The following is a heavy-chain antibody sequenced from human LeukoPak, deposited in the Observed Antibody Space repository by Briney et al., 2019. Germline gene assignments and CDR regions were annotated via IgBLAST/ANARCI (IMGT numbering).Heavy chain of an antibody. V-gene: IGHV1-2*06. J-gene: IGHJ3*02. CDR1: GYTFTGYY. D-gene: IGHD3-22*01. CDR2: INPNSGGT. Sequence: ASVKVSCKASGYTFTGYYMHWVRQAPGQGLEWMGRINPNSGGTNYAQKFQGRVTMTRDTSISTAYMELSRLRSDDTAAYYCASDLYYYDSSGYPEAFDIWGQGTMVTVSS. CDR3: ASDLYYYDSSGYPEAFDI.